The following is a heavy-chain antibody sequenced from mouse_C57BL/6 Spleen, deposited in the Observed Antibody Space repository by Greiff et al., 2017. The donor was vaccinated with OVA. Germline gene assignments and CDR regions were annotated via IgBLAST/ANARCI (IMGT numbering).Heavy chain of an antibody. D-gene: IGHD2-3*01. CDR3: AREDALYDGYYVAWFAY. CDR2: ISYDGSN. V-gene: IGHV3-6*01. J-gene: IGHJ3*01. Sequence: EVKLVESGPGLVKPSQSLSLTCSVTGYSITSGYYWNWIRQFPGNKLEWMGYISYDGSNNYNPSLKNRISITRDTSKNQFFLKLNSVTTEDTATYYCAREDALYDGYYVAWFAYWGQGTLVTVSA. CDR1: GYSITSGYY.